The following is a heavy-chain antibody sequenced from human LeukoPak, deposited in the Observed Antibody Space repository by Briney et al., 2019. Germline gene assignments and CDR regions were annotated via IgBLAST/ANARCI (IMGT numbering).Heavy chain of an antibody. CDR2: FDPEDGET. J-gene: IGHJ4*02. CDR1: GYTFTGYY. CDR3: ATEPPGGSLGLQY. V-gene: IGHV1-24*01. Sequence: ASVKVSCKASGYTFTGYYMHWVRQAPGQGLEWMGGFDPEDGETIYAQKFQGRVTMTEDTSTDTAYMELSSLRSEDTAVYYCATEPPGGSLGLQYWGQGTLVTVSS. D-gene: IGHD1-7*01.